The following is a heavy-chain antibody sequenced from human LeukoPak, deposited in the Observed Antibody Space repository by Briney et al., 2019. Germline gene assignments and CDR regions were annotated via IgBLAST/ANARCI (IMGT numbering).Heavy chain of an antibody. CDR3: ASPSIAVAGQDAFDI. Sequence: ASETLSLTCTVSGFSISSSSYYWGWLRQPPGKGLEWIGSIYYSGSTYYNPSLKSRVTISVDTSKNQFSLKLSSVTAADTAVYYCASPSIAVAGQDAFDIWGQGTMVTVSS. CDR2: IYYSGST. D-gene: IGHD6-19*01. J-gene: IGHJ3*02. CDR1: GFSISSSSYY. V-gene: IGHV4-39*01.